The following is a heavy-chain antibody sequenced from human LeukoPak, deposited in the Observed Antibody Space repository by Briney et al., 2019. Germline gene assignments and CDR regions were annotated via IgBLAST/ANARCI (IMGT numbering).Heavy chain of an antibody. CDR3: ARSRSPGMIVVLREGYYYYGMDV. CDR1: GGTFSSYA. Sequence: SVKVSCKASGGTFSSYAISWARQAPGQGLEWMGRIIPILGIANYAQKFQGRVTITADKSTSTAYMELSSLRSEDTAVYYCARSRSPGMIVVLREGYYYYGMDVWGQGTTVTVSS. V-gene: IGHV1-69*04. J-gene: IGHJ6*02. D-gene: IGHD3-22*01. CDR2: IIPILGIA.